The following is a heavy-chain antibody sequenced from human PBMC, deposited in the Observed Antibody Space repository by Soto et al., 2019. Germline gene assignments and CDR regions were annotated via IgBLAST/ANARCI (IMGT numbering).Heavy chain of an antibody. V-gene: IGHV1-46*03. CDR2: INPSGVRP. CDR3: VRFMCSGGSCYSTPAFDVFDI. J-gene: IGHJ3*02. D-gene: IGHD2-15*01. CDR1: GYTFTSYY. Sequence: ASVKVSCKASGYTFTSYYMHWVRQAPGQGLEWMRIINPSGVRPSYEQMFQGRFTMTRDPPTSIVYIELSSLIFEVTAVYFCVRFMCSGGSCYSTPAFDVFDIWGQGTMVTVPS.